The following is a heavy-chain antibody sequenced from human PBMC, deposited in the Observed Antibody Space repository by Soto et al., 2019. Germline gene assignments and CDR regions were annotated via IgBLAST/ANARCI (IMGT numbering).Heavy chain of an antibody. V-gene: IGHV3-30-3*01. D-gene: IGHD3-22*01. J-gene: IGHJ4*02. CDR2: ISYDGSNK. CDR1: GFTFSSYA. Sequence: QVQLVESGGGMVQPGRSLRLSCAASGFTFSSYAMHWVRQAPGKGLEWVAVISYDGSNKYYADSVKGRFTISRDNSKNTLYLQMNRLRADETAVYYSARGTTLSDDYYDSSGYYYEYYFDYWGQGTPVTVFS. CDR3: ARGTTLSDDYYDSSGYYYEYYFDY.